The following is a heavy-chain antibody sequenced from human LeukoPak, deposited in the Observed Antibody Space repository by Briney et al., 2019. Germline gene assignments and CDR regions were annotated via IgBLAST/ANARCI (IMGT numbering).Heavy chain of an antibody. V-gene: IGHV3-33*01. CDR2: IWYDGSNK. Sequence: GRSLRLSCAASGFTFSSYGMHWVRQAPGKGLEWVAIIWYDGSNKYYADSVKGRFTISRDDSKNTLYLQMNSLRAEDTAVYYCARDGQRITMVRGVIPTSDYYFDYWGQGTLVTVSS. CDR3: ARDGQRITMVRGVIPTSDYYFDY. D-gene: IGHD3-10*01. J-gene: IGHJ4*02. CDR1: GFTFSSYG.